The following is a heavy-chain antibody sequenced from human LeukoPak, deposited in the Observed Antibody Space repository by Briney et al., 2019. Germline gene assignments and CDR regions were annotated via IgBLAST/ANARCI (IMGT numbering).Heavy chain of an antibody. D-gene: IGHD3-22*01. Sequence: ASVKVSCKASGGTFSSYAISWVRQAPGQGLGWMGGIIPIFGTANYAQKFQGRVTITADESTSTAYMELSSLRSEDTAVYYCARVSTMIVVPPHYYYGMDVRGQGTTVTVSS. J-gene: IGHJ6*02. CDR2: IIPIFGTA. CDR3: ARVSTMIVVPPHYYYGMDV. V-gene: IGHV1-69*13. CDR1: GGTFSSYA.